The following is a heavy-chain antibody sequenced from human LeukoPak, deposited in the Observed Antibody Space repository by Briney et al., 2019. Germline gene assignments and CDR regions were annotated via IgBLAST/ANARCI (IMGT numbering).Heavy chain of an antibody. V-gene: IGHV1-2*02. J-gene: IGHJ4*02. Sequence: GASVKVSCKASGYTFTGYYIHWVRQAPGQGLEWVGWINPNSGDTNYAQKFQGRVTVTRDTSMSTAYMALSELRSDDTAVFFCARDQRIGGYGSDYWGQGTLVTVSS. CDR2: INPNSGDT. D-gene: IGHD1-26*01. CDR1: GYTFTGYY. CDR3: ARDQRIGGYGSDY.